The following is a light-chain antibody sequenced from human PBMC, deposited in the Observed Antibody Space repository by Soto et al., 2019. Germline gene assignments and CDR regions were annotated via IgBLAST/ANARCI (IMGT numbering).Light chain of an antibody. J-gene: IGKJ4*01. Sequence: EIVLTQSPATLSLSPGERATLSCRASQSVSSYLAWYQQKPGQAPRLLIYDASNRATGIPARFSGSGSGTDVTLTISSLEQEDVAVYDCQQRSNWTLTFGGGTKVDIK. CDR2: DAS. CDR3: QQRSNWTLT. CDR1: QSVSSY. V-gene: IGKV3-11*01.